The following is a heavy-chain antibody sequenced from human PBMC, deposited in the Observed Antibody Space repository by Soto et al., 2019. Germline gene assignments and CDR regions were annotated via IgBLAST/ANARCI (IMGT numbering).Heavy chain of an antibody. D-gene: IGHD6-19*01. Sequence: QLQLQESGSGLVKPSQTLSLTCAVSGGSISSGGYSWSWIRQPPGKGLEWIGYIYHSGSTYYNPSLMVRVTISVDRSKNQCSLRLSSVTAAATAVYYCASAGGLGAVAADYWGQGTLVTVSS. CDR2: IYHSGST. J-gene: IGHJ4*02. CDR1: GGSISSGGYS. V-gene: IGHV4-30-2*01. CDR3: ASAGGLGAVAADY.